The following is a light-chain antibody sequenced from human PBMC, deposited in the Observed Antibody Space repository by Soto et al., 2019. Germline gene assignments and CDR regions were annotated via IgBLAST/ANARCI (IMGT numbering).Light chain of an antibody. V-gene: IGKV1-5*03. Sequence: DIQMTQSPSTLSASVGDRVTITCRASQSISSWLAWYQQKPGKAPNLLIYKASSLESGVPSRFSGSGSGTEFTLTLSSLQPDDFATNYCQQYNSYPLTFGGGTKVEIK. CDR2: KAS. CDR1: QSISSW. CDR3: QQYNSYPLT. J-gene: IGKJ4*01.